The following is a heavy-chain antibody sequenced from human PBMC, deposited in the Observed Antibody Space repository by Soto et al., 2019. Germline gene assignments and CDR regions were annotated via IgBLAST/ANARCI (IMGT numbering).Heavy chain of an antibody. V-gene: IGHV3-48*03. Sequence: EVHLVESGGGLVQPGGSLRLSCAASGFTFSAYEMNWVRQAPGKGLEWLSYISTDGTTYYADSVKGRFTISRDNVRNSLFLQMNGLRDADTAVYYCARGGYYSLFDIWGQGTMVTVSA. J-gene: IGHJ3*02. CDR3: ARGGYYSLFDI. CDR1: GFTFSAYE. D-gene: IGHD3-16*01. CDR2: ISTDGTT.